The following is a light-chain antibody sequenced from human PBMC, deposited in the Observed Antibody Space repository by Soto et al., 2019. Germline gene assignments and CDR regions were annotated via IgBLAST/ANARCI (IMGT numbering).Light chain of an antibody. V-gene: IGLV1-51*01. CDR3: GTWDSSLSAGV. Sequence: QSVLTQPPSVSAAPGQTVTISCIGSSSNIGNNYVSWYQHLPGTTPKLLIFGNHERPSGIPDRFSGSKSGTSATLGITGLQPGDEADYYCGTWDSSLSAGVFGGGTQLTVL. CDR1: SSNIGNNY. J-gene: IGLJ2*01. CDR2: GNH.